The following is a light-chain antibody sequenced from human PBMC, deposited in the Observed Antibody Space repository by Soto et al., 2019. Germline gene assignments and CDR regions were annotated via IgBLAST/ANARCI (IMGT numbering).Light chain of an antibody. CDR3: QQYGTSPQT. J-gene: IGKJ1*01. CDR2: GAS. Sequence: ENVLTQSPGPLSLSPGERATLSCRARQSVSSSYLAWYQQRVGQAPRLLIYGASSRAAGIPDRFSGGGSGTDFTLTISRLEPEDFAVFYCQQYGTSPQTFGQGTKVEIK. V-gene: IGKV3-20*01. CDR1: QSVSSSY.